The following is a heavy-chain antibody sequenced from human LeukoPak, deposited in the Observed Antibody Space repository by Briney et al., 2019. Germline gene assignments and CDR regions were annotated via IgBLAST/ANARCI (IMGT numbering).Heavy chain of an antibody. CDR3: ARDSSGWYPSIDY. CDR2: IIPILGIA. CDR1: GGTFSSYA. Sequence: GASVKVSCKASGGTFSSYAISWVRQAPGQGLEWMGRIIPILGIANYAQKFQGRVTITADKSTSTAYMELSSLRSEDTAVYYCARDSSGWYPSIDYWGQGTLVTVSS. V-gene: IGHV1-69*04. D-gene: IGHD6-19*01. J-gene: IGHJ4*02.